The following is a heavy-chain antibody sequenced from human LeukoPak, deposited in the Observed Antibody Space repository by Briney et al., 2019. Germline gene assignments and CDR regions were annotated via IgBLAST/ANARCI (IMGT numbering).Heavy chain of an antibody. CDR1: GDSVSSSSAV. Sequence: SQTLSLTCAISGDSVSSSSAVWNWIRQSPSRGLEWLGRTYYRSKWYNDYAVSVKSRITTNPETSKNQFSLQLNSVTPEDTAVYYCARGYYDILTGYYPFDYWGQGTLVTVSS. CDR2: TYYRSKWYN. J-gene: IGHJ4*02. CDR3: ARGYYDILTGYYPFDY. V-gene: IGHV6-1*01. D-gene: IGHD3-9*01.